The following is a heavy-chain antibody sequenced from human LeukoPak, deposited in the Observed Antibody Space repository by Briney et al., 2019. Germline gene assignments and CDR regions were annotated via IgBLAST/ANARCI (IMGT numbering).Heavy chain of an antibody. D-gene: IGHD5-12*01. CDR1: GFTVSSNY. Sequence: GSLRLSCAASGFTVSSNYMSWVRQPPGKELEWIGEINHSGSTNYNPSLKSRVTISVDTSKNQFSLKLSSVTAADTAVYYCVRGTPRGYRGYDRNWFDPWGQGTPVTVSS. CDR3: VRGTPRGYRGYDRNWFDP. CDR2: INHSGST. J-gene: IGHJ5*02. V-gene: IGHV4-34*01.